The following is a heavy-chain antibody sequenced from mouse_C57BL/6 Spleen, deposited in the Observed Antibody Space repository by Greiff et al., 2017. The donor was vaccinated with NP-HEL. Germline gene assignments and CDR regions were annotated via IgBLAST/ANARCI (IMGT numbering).Heavy chain of an antibody. CDR1: GFTFSDYG. Sequence: DVMLVESGGGLVKPGGSLKLSCAASGFTFSDYGMHWVRQAPEKGLEWVAYISSGSSTIYYADTVKGRFTISRDNAKNTLFLQMTSLRSEDTAMYYCATYGNYPFDYWGQGTTLTVSS. CDR3: ATYGNYPFDY. D-gene: IGHD2-1*01. V-gene: IGHV5-17*01. J-gene: IGHJ2*01. CDR2: ISSGSSTI.